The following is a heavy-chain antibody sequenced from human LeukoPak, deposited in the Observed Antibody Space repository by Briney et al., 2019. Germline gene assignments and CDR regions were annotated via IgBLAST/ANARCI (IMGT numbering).Heavy chain of an antibody. Sequence: ASVKVSCKASGGTFSSYAISWVRQAPGQGLEWMGGITPIFGTANYAQKFQGRVTITTDESTSTAYMEPSSLRSEDTAVYYCARDTGYVWGSYRYFDYWGQGTLVTVSS. CDR1: GGTFSSYA. CDR3: ARDTGYVWGSYRYFDY. CDR2: ITPIFGTA. V-gene: IGHV1-69*05. D-gene: IGHD3-16*02. J-gene: IGHJ4*02.